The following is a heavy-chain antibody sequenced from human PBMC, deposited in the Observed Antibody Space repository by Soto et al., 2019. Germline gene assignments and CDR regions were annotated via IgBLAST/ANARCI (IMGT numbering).Heavy chain of an antibody. CDR2: IYYSGST. Sequence: WETLSLTCTVSGGSISSSSYYWGWIRQPPGKGLEWIGSIYYSGSTYYNPSLKSRVTISVDTSKNQFSLKLSSVTAADTAVYYCARQGMEYQLLLYYYGMDVWGQGTTVTVSS. V-gene: IGHV4-39*01. J-gene: IGHJ6*02. CDR3: ARQGMEYQLLLYYYGMDV. CDR1: GGSISSSSYY. D-gene: IGHD2-2*01.